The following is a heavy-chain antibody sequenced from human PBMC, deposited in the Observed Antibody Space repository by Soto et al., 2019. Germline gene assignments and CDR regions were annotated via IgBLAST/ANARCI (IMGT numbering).Heavy chain of an antibody. D-gene: IGHD4-17*01. CDR1: GGSISSSSYY. CDR2: IYYSGST. V-gene: IGHV4-39*01. Sequence: QLQLQESGPGLVKPSETLSLTCTVSGGSISSSSYYWGWIRQPPGKGLEWIGSIYYSGSTYYNPSLKSRVTISVDTSKNQFSLKLNSVTAADTAVYHCARHDLMDYGNLRSKFDYWGQGTLVTVSS. CDR3: ARHDLMDYGNLRSKFDY. J-gene: IGHJ4*02.